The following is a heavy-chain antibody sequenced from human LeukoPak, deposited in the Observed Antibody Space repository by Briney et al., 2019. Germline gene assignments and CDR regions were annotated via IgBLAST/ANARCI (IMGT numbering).Heavy chain of an antibody. CDR2: INPGNGNT. V-gene: IGHV1-3*01. Sequence: ASVKVSCKASGYTFTSYAMHWVRQAPGQRLEWMGWINPGNGNTKYSQKFQGKGTITRDTSASTAYMEMSSLRSEDTAVYYCARDQGSSWSNVFDPWGQGTLVTVSS. D-gene: IGHD6-13*01. CDR1: GYTFTSYA. CDR3: ARDQGSSWSNVFDP. J-gene: IGHJ5*02.